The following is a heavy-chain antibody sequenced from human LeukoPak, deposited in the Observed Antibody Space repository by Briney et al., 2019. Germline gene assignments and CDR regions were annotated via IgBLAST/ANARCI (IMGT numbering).Heavy chain of an antibody. CDR3: ARDHDFRSVTDY. CDR2: ISSGSDYI. D-gene: IGHD3-3*01. V-gene: IGHV3-21*01. J-gene: IGHJ4*02. Sequence: GGSLRLSCAASGFTFSSNNMNWVRQGPGKGLEWVSSISSGSDYIYYADSVKGRFTISRDNAKNSLYLQMNSLRAEDTAVYYCARDHDFRSVTDYWGQGTLVTVSS. CDR1: GFTFSSNN.